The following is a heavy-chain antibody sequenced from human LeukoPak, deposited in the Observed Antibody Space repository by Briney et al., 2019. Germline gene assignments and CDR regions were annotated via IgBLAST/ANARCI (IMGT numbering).Heavy chain of an antibody. CDR1: GYTLTELS. V-gene: IGHV1-24*01. J-gene: IGHJ4*02. CDR3: ATYIAVAGTGYFDY. D-gene: IGHD6-19*01. CDR2: FDPEDGET. Sequence: ASVKVSFKVSGYTLTELSMHWVRQAPGKGLGWMGGFDPEDGETIYTQKFQGRVIMTEDTSTDTAYMELSSLRSEDTAVYYCATYIAVAGTGYFDYWGQGTLVTVSS.